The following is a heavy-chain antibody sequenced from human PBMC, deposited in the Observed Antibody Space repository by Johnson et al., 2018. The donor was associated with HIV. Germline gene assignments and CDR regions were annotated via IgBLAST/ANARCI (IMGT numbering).Heavy chain of an antibody. CDR2: IWYDGSNK. J-gene: IGHJ3*02. CDR1: GFTFSSYG. Sequence: QVQLVESGGGVVQPGRSLRLSCAASGFTFSSYGMHWVRQAPGKGLEWVAVIWYDGSNKYYADSVKGRFTISRDNSNNTLYLQMNSLRAEDTAVYYCAKVAYSSSYLDAFDIWGQGTMVTISS. D-gene: IGHD6-6*01. V-gene: IGHV3-33*06. CDR3: AKVAYSSSYLDAFDI.